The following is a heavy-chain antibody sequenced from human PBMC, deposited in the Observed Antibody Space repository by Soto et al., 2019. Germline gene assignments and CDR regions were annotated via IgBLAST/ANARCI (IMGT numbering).Heavy chain of an antibody. J-gene: IGHJ4*02. V-gene: IGHV4-30-4*01. Sequence: QVQLQESGPGLVKPSQTLSLTCTVSGGSISSGDYYWSWIRQPPGKGLEWIGYIYYSGSTYYNPSLKRRVTIAVDTSKNQFSLKLSSVTAADTAVYYCARYPVVVTAIPFDYWGQGTLVTVSS. CDR3: ARYPVVVTAIPFDY. CDR2: IYYSGST. CDR1: GGSISSGDYY. D-gene: IGHD2-21*02.